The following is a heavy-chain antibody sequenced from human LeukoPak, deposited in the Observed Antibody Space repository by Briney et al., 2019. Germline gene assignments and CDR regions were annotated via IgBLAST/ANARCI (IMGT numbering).Heavy chain of an antibody. J-gene: IGHJ3*02. CDR2: INRRGHT. D-gene: IGHD3-22*01. CDR3: ARVSEGIVVITTEDSFDI. Sequence: GGSLRLSCAASGFTFDRFPIDWVRQTPGKVLEWVSLINRRGHTFYADSVKGRFTISRDNSRNSVFLQMNSLRPEDTALYYCARVSEGIVVITTEDSFDIWGQGTMVTVSS. CDR1: GFTFDRFP. V-gene: IGHV3-43*01.